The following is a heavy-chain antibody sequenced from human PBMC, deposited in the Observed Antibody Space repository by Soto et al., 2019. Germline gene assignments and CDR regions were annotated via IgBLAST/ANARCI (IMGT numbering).Heavy chain of an antibody. Sequence: QVQLQQWGAGLLKPSETLSLTCAVYGGSFSGYYWTWIRQPPGTGLEWIGEINPSGSTNYNPSLKRRVTISVDTSKTQSSLKLTSVTAADTAVYYCARDKITGLFDYWGQGTLVTVSS. J-gene: IGHJ4*02. CDR2: INPSGST. CDR3: ARDKITGLFDY. V-gene: IGHV4-34*01. D-gene: IGHD2-8*02. CDR1: GGSFSGYY.